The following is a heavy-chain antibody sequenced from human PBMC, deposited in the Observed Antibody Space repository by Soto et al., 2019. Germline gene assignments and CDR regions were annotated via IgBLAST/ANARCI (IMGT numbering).Heavy chain of an antibody. Sequence: QVQLVQSGAEVKKPGSSVKVSCKASGGFYSIKTISWVRQAPGQGLEWMGRIIPLVHIINNAQKFQGRVAVSAGKFKSTALMGAGRLKSGGTGLNFWSGGPGRDCCNTFDALDVWGQGTMVTVSS. D-gene: IGHD2-2*01. CDR2: IIPLVHII. CDR3: SGGPGRDCCNTFDALDV. V-gene: IGHV1-69*04. CDR1: GGFYSIKT. J-gene: IGHJ3*01.